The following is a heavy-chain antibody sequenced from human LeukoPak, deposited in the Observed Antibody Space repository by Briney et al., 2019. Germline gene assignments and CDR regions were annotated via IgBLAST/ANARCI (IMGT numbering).Heavy chain of an antibody. V-gene: IGHV4-34*01. J-gene: IGHJ4*02. CDR1: GGSFSGYY. D-gene: IGHD2-15*01. CDR2: INHSGST. CDR3: ARVRRSGGIFDY. Sequence: SETLSLTCAVYGGSFSGYYWSWIRQPPGKGLEWIGEINHSGSTNYNPSLKSRVTISVDTSKNQFSLKLSSVTAADTAVYHCARVRRSGGIFDYWGQGTLVTVSS.